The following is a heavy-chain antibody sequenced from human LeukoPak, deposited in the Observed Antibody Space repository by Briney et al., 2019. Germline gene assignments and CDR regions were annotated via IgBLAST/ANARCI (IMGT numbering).Heavy chain of an antibody. CDR1: GYTFTSSA. D-gene: IGHD2-2*01. Sequence: ASVKVSSKASGYTFTSSAMNGVRPAPGQGLEWVGWINTNTGNPTYAQGFTGRFVFSLDTSVSTAYLQISSLKAEDTAVYYCARQGPGYCSSTNCYGVDYWGQGTLVTVSS. CDR2: INTNTGNP. J-gene: IGHJ4*02. V-gene: IGHV7-4-1*02. CDR3: ARQGPGYCSSTNCYGVDY.